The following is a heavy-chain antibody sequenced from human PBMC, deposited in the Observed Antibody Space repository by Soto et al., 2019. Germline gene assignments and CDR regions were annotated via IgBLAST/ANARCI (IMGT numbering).Heavy chain of an antibody. D-gene: IGHD1-26*01. CDR3: AKVSNSGSYRPLWDHYYRLAV. CDR1: GFTFSSYA. CDR2: ISGSGGST. V-gene: IGHV3-23*01. Sequence: PGGSLRLSCAASGFTFSSYAMSWVRQAPGKGLEWVSAISGSGGSTYYADSVKGRFTISRDNSKNTLYLQMNSLRAEDTAVYYCAKVSNSGSYRPLWDHYYRLAVWGQGTTVTVSS. J-gene: IGHJ6*02.